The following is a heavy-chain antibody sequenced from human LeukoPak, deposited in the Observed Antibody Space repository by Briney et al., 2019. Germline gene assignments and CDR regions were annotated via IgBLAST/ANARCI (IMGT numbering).Heavy chain of an antibody. J-gene: IGHJ4*02. V-gene: IGHV4-61*02. Sequence: SQTLSLTCTVSGVSIRSGSYYWSWIRQPAGKGLEWIGRIYTSGTTDYNPSLKSRVTISVDTSKNQLSLKLSSVTAADTAVYYCARHLRWRTSFSPFDYWGQGTLVTVSS. D-gene: IGHD3/OR15-3a*01. CDR3: ARHLRWRTSFSPFDY. CDR1: GVSIRSGSYY. CDR2: IYTSGTT.